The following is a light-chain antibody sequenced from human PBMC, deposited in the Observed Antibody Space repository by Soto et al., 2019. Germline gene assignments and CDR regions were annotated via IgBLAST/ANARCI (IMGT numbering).Light chain of an antibody. Sequence: IGNTQSPATLSVSPRERATLSCRASQSVSSNLAWYQQKPGQAPRLLIYGASTRATGIPAKFSGGGSGTDFTLTISRLEPEDFAVYYCQQYDNSPITFGQGTRLEIK. CDR2: GAS. CDR1: QSVSSN. V-gene: IGKV3-15*01. CDR3: QQYDNSPIT. J-gene: IGKJ5*01.